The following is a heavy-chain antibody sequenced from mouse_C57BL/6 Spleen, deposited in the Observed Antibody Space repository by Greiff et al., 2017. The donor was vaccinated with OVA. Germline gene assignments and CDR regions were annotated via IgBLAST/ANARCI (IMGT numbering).Heavy chain of an antibody. J-gene: IGHJ2*01. CDR3: ARGGWGTTVVSDY. Sequence: EVKLVESGGGLVKPGGSLKLSCAASGFTFSSYAMSWVRQTPEKRLEWVATISDGGSYTYYPDNVKGRFTISRDNAKNNLYLQMSHLKSEDTAMYYCARGGWGTTVVSDYWGQGTTLTVSS. CDR2: ISDGGSYT. CDR1: GFTFSSYA. D-gene: IGHD1-1*01. V-gene: IGHV5-4*03.